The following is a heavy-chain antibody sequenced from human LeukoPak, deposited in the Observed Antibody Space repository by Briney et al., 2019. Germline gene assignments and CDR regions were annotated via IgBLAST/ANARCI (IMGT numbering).Heavy chain of an antibody. CDR2: IYRSGST. V-gene: IGHV4-38-2*02. Sequence: NPSETLSLTCAVSGYSISSGYYWGWIRQPPGKGLEWIGSIYRSGSTYYNPSLKSRVTISVDTSKNQFSLKLSSVTAADTAVYYCARDSGIAAAGTVDYWGQGTLVTVSS. CDR1: GYSISSGYY. D-gene: IGHD6-13*01. J-gene: IGHJ4*02. CDR3: ARDSGIAAAGTVDY.